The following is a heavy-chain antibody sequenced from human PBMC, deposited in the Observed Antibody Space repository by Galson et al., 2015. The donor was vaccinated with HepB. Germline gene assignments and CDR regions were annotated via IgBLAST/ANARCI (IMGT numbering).Heavy chain of an antibody. Sequence: SLSLSCAASGFPFRLFAMLWVRLAPGPGLVYVSAISSNGGSTYYADSVKGRFTIYRDNSKNTLYLKRSSLRAEDTAVYYCVKDIGASMEECLGYWGQGTLVTVSS. J-gene: IGHJ4*02. V-gene: IGHV3-64D*06. D-gene: IGHD6-6*01. CDR2: ISSNGGST. CDR3: VKDIGASMEECLGY. CDR1: GFPFRLFA.